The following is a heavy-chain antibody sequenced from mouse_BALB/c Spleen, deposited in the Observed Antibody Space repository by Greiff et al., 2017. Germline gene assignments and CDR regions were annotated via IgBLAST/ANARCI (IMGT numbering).Heavy chain of an antibody. V-gene: IGHV1-18*01. CDR3: ARSGAHYYGYGFAY. CDR1: GYTFTDYN. CDR2: INPNNGGT. D-gene: IGHD1-2*01. Sequence: VQLQQSGPELVKPGASVEIPCKASGYTFTDYNMDWVKQSHGKSLEWIGDINPNNGGTIYNQKFKGKATLTVDKSSSTAYMELRSLTSEDTAVYYCARSGAHYYGYGFAYWGQGTLVTVSA. J-gene: IGHJ3*01.